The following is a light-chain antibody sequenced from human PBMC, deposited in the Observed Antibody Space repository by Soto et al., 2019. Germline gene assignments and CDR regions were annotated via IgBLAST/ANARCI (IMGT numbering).Light chain of an antibody. CDR2: WGN. CDR3: AAWDDSLSGAV. CDR1: SSNIGSNY. Sequence: QSVLTQPPSASGTPGQRVTISCSGSSSNIGSNYVYWYQQLPGAAPKLLIYWGNQRPSGVPDRFSGSKSGTSASLAISGLRSDDEADYSCAAWDDSLSGAVFGGGTQLTVL. J-gene: IGLJ7*01. V-gene: IGLV1-47*01.